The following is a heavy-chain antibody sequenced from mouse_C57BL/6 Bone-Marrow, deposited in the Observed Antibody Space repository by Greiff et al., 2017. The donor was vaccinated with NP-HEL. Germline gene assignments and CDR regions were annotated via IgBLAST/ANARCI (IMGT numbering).Heavy chain of an antibody. Sequence: VQLQQSGAELVKPGASVKISCKASGYAFSSYWMNWVKQRPGKGLEWIGQIYPGDGDTNYNGKFKGKATLTADKSSSTAYMQLSSLTSEDSAVYFCGTMVTTTGYYCDYWGQGTTLTVSS. CDR3: GTMVTTTGYYCDY. J-gene: IGHJ2*01. CDR2: IYPGDGDT. CDR1: GYAFSSYW. D-gene: IGHD2-2*01. V-gene: IGHV1-80*01.